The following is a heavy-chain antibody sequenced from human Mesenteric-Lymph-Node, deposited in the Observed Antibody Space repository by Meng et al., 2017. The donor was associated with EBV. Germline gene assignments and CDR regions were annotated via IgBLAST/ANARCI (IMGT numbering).Heavy chain of an antibody. CDR1: GFTFSSHW. V-gene: IGHV3-74*01. Sequence: VQVVEPGGGLVQPGGSLRLSCSASGFTFSSHWMHSVRQGPGKGLVWVARINSGATTINYADSVQGRFTISRDNAKNTLYLQMNSRRAEDTAVYYCVRLRGWYFDLWGRGTLVTVSS. CDR2: INSGATTI. D-gene: IGHD3-10*01. J-gene: IGHJ2*01. CDR3: VRLRGWYFDL.